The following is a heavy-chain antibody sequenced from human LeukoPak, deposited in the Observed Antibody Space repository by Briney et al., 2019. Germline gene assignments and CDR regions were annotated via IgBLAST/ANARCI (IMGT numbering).Heavy chain of an antibody. Sequence: GGSLRLSCAASAFSLNAYNMNWVRQAPGKGLEWVSSISYTGTYIYYADSVKGRFAISRDNAQNSLYLQMNSLRAEDTAVYYCARDRGVDDFWSGYYSPLQFWGQGTLVTVSS. V-gene: IGHV3-21*01. CDR2: ISYTGTYI. J-gene: IGHJ4*02. CDR1: AFSLNAYN. CDR3: ARDRGVDDFWSGYYSPLQF. D-gene: IGHD3-3*01.